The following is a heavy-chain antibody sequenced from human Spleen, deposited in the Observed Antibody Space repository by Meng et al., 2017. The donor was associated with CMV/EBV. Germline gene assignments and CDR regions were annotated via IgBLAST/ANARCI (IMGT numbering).Heavy chain of an antibody. J-gene: IGHJ3*02. CDR3: ARCLFTGVFDI. CDR2: IDTGNDT. D-gene: IGHD5/OR15-5a*01. Sequence: GESLKISYAASGFSFSLYDMHWVRQVTGKGLEWVSGIDTGNDTYDLDSVKGRFTISREDDENSLYLQINSLRAGETAVYYCARCLFTGVFDIWGEGTLVTVSS. CDR1: GFSFSLYD. V-gene: IGHV3-13*01.